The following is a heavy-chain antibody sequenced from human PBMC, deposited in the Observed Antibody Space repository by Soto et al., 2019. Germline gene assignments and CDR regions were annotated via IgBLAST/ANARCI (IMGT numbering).Heavy chain of an antibody. CDR3: ETESFTSTGGRIGHHHNAMDV. CDR1: GGTFSSHS. J-gene: IGHJ6*02. Sequence: SVQVSFKSSGGTFSSHSINWVRHAPVQGVEWMGGIIPIFGPANFSKKFQGRVTITADESTTTAYMELSSRTSEDTAVYHCETESFTSTGGRIGHHHNAMDVWGQGTTVTVSS. CDR2: IIPIFGPA. D-gene: IGHD1-1*01. V-gene: IGHV1-69*13.